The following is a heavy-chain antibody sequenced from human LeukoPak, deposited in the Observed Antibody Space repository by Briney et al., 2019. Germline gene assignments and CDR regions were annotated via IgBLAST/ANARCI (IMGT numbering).Heavy chain of an antibody. CDR2: ISGSGGST. V-gene: IGHV3-23*01. Sequence: GGSLRLSCAASGFTFSSYAMSWVRQAPGKGLEWVSAISGSGGSTYYADSVKGRFTISRDNSKNTLYLQMNSLRAEDTAVYYCAKDHSGYDEGQVYYFDYWGQGTLVTVSS. J-gene: IGHJ4*02. D-gene: IGHD5-12*01. CDR3: AKDHSGYDEGQVYYFDY. CDR1: GFTFSSYA.